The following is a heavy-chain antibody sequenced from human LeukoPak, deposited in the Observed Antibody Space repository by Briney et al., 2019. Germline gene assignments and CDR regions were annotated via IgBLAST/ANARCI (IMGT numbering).Heavy chain of an antibody. CDR1: AASITGYY. Sequence: PSETLSLTCSVSAASITGYYWSWIRQPAGKGLEWIGRIYTSGSTDYNPSLKSRVTISVDTSRKQFSLKLSSVTAADTAVYYCARDLYGDYAFDIWGQGTLVTVSS. D-gene: IGHD4-17*01. CDR2: IYTSGST. CDR3: ARDLYGDYAFDI. V-gene: IGHV4-4*07. J-gene: IGHJ3*02.